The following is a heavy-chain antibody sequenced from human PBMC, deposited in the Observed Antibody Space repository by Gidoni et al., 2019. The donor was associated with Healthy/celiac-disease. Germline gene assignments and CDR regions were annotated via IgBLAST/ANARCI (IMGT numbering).Heavy chain of an antibody. Sequence: QVQLVESGGGVVQPGRSLSLPFAASAFPFSLYAMHWVRQAPGKGLEWVAVISYNGSNKYYADSVKGRFTISRDNSKKTLYLQMNSLRADDTAVYYCARVEDYGDYGYYYYGMDVWGQGTTVTVSS. CDR3: ARVEDYGDYGYYYYGMDV. D-gene: IGHD4-17*01. V-gene: IGHV3-30-3*01. CDR2: ISYNGSNK. CDR1: AFPFSLYA. J-gene: IGHJ6*02.